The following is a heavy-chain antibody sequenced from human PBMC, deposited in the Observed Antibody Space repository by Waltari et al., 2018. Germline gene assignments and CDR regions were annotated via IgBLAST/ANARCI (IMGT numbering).Heavy chain of an antibody. D-gene: IGHD2-15*01. Sequence: EVQLVESGGGLVQPGGSLRLSCAASGLTLSSNCMHWVRQAPGKGLEWVSRIDSDGSSTIYADAVKGRFTISRDNAKNTLYLRMNSLRVEDTAVYFCAREKYRGWDYWGQGALVTVSS. J-gene: IGHJ4*02. V-gene: IGHV3-74*01. CDR1: GLTLSSNC. CDR3: AREKYRGWDY. CDR2: IDSDGSST.